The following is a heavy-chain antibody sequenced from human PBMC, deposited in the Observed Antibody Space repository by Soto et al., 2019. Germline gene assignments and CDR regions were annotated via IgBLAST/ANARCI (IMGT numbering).Heavy chain of an antibody. CDR3: ARGLILWFGELSRRGGYYYYMDV. CDR1: GGSFSGYQ. D-gene: IGHD3-10*01. J-gene: IGHJ6*03. V-gene: IGHV4-34*02. CDR2: INDSGDI. Sequence: QVQLQQWGAGLLKPSETLSLTFAVYGGSFSGYQWSWIRQTPGKGLEWIGGINDSGDIYYNPSLKRRVPILVDEAKKQISLKLSSVTAADTAVYYCARGLILWFGELSRRGGYYYYMDVWGKGTTVTVSS.